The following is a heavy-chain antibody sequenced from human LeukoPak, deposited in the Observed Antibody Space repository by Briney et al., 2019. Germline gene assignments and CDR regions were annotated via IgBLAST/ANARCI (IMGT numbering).Heavy chain of an antibody. CDR1: GYTFTSYD. D-gene: IGHD3-22*01. J-gene: IGHJ4*02. Sequence: ASVKVSCKASGYTFTSYDFNWVRQATGQRPEWMGWMSPNSGNTGYAQKFQDRVTMTRNTSISTAYMELSSLRSDDTAVYYCARDRGNYDSSDPLDYWGQGTLVTVSS. V-gene: IGHV1-8*01. CDR2: MSPNSGNT. CDR3: ARDRGNYDSSDPLDY.